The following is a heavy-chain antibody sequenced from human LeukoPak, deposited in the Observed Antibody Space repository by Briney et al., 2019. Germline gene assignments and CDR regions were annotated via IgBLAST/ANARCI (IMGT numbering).Heavy chain of an antibody. J-gene: IGHJ3*02. Sequence: GGSLRLSCAASGFTFSSYWISWVRQAPGKGLEWVANIKQDGSEKYYVDSVKGRFTISRDNAKNSLYLQMNSLRAEDTAVYYCARDFCSSEACPFRDDAFDIWGQGTKVTVSS. CDR2: IKQDGSEK. CDR3: ARDFCSSEACPFRDDAFDI. CDR1: GFTFSSYW. V-gene: IGHV3-7*01. D-gene: IGHD2-2*01.